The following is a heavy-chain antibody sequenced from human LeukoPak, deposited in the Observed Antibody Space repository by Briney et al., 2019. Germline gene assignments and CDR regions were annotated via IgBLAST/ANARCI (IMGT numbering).Heavy chain of an antibody. CDR2: INPNSGGT. J-gene: IGHJ5*02. V-gene: IGHV1-2*02. D-gene: IGHD6-13*01. CDR3: ARDSYDSSSWYVHQHQNYNWFDP. CDR1: GYTFTGYY. Sequence: ASVKVSCKASGYTFTGYYMHWVRQAPGQGLEWMGWINPNSGGTNYAQKFQGRVTMTRDTSISTAYMELSRLRSDDTAVYYCARDSYDSSSWYVHQHQNYNWFDPWGQGTLVTVSS.